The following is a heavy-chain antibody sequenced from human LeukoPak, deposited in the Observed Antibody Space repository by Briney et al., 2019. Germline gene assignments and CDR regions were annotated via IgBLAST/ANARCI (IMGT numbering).Heavy chain of an antibody. CDR2: IYTSGST. J-gene: IGHJ4*02. V-gene: IGHV4-61*02. Sequence: SETLSLTCTVSGGSISSGSYYWSWIRQPAGKGLEWIGRIYTSGSTNYNPSLKSRVTISVDTSKNQFSLKLSSVTAADTAVYYCARDRYYDSSGYYRFDYWGQGTLVTVSS. D-gene: IGHD3-22*01. CDR1: GGSISSGSYY. CDR3: ARDRYYDSSGYYRFDY.